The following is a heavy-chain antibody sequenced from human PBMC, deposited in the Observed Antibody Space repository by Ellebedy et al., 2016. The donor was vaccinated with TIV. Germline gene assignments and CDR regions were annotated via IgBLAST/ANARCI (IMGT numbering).Heavy chain of an antibody. Sequence: SQTLSLTCAISGDNVSSNSPAWNWIRQSPSRGLEWLGRTYYRSKWYHDYAVSVKSRISINPDTSENQFSLHLGSVTPEDTAVYYCASEASRLFDFWGQGTLVTVSS. V-gene: IGHV6-1*01. CDR3: ASEASRLFDF. CDR2: TYYRSKWYH. CDR1: GDNVSSNSPA. J-gene: IGHJ4*02.